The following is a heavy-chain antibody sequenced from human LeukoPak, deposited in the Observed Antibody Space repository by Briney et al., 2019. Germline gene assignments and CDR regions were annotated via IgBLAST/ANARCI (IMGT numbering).Heavy chain of an antibody. J-gene: IGHJ4*02. CDR3: ARGVEN. CDR1: GYSFTSYW. Sequence: GESLKISCKGSGYSFTSYWIGWVRQAPGKGLEWVSSISHNSNYIYYADSVKGRFTVSRDNAKNSLFLQMNSLRAEDTAVYCCARGVENWGQGTLVTVSS. CDR2: ISHNSNYI. V-gene: IGHV3-21*01.